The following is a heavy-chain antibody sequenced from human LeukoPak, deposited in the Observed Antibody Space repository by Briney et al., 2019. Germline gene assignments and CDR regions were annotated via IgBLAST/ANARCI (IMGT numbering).Heavy chain of an antibody. CDR1: GGTFSSYA. J-gene: IGHJ4*02. V-gene: IGHV1-69*06. Sequence: SVKVSCKASGGTFSSYAISWVRQAPGQGLEWMGGIIPIFGAANYAQKFQGRVTITADKSTSTAYMELSSLRSEDTAVYYCAREDYYGSGTDWGQGTLVTVSS. D-gene: IGHD3-10*01. CDR2: IIPIFGAA. CDR3: AREDYYGSGTD.